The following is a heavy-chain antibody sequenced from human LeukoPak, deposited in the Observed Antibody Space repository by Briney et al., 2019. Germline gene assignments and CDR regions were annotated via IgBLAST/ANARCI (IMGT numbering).Heavy chain of an antibody. CDR3: ARDTIWSGYYAPGYYYGMDV. Sequence: ASVKVSCKASGYTFTSYGISWVRQAPGQGLEWMGWISAYNGNTNYAQKLQGRVTMTTDTSTSTAYMELRSLRSDDTAVYYCARDTIWSGYYAPGYYYGMDVWGQGTTVTVSS. V-gene: IGHV1-18*01. D-gene: IGHD3-3*01. J-gene: IGHJ6*02. CDR2: ISAYNGNT. CDR1: GYTFTSYG.